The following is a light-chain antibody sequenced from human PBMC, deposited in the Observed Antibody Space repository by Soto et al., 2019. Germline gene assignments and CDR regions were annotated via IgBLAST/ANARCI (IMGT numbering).Light chain of an antibody. CDR2: EVS. V-gene: IGLV2-14*01. Sequence: QSALTQPASVSGSPGQSITISCTGFSSDVGGYHYVSWYQQHPGKAPKLMIYEVSTRPSGVSNRFSGSKSGNTASLTISGLQAEDEAHYYCSSYTSISTWVFGGGTKLTVL. CDR3: SSYTSISTWV. CDR1: SSDVGGYHY. J-gene: IGLJ3*02.